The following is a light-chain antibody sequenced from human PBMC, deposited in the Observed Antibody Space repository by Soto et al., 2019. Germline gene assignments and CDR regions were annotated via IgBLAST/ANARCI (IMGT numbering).Light chain of an antibody. CDR3: QQSYRSPYP. V-gene: IGKV1-39*01. CDR1: QSINIY. Sequence: IQMTQSPSSLSASVGASVTVTCRASQSINIYLNWYQQKPGKAPTLLIYGASSLQSGVPSRFTGGGSRTDFTLTISSLQPEDFATYYCQQSYRSPYPFGQGTKLEI. CDR2: GAS. J-gene: IGKJ2*01.